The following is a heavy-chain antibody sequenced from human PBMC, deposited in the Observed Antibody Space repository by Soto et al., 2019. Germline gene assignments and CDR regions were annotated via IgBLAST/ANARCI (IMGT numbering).Heavy chain of an antibody. Sequence: GSLRLSCTASGLNFEKCSFNWVRQPPGKGPEWLASISPASTYIRYADSVKGRFTISRDNARNSLSLQMTSLRADDTAMYYCAADTGDIEVVPATTWGQGTLVTVSS. V-gene: IGHV3-21*04. CDR1: GLNFEKCS. D-gene: IGHD2-15*01. CDR2: ISPASTYI. CDR3: AADTGDIEVVPATT. J-gene: IGHJ4*02.